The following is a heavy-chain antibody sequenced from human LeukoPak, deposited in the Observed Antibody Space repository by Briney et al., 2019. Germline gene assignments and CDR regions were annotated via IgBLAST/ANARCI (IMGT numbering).Heavy chain of an antibody. V-gene: IGHV1-46*01. D-gene: IGHD3-10*01. CDR3: ARDKLGGTMVRGETDY. CDR1: GYTFTSYY. CDR2: INPNGGST. Sequence: ASVKVSCKASGYTFTSYYMHWVRQAPGQGLEWMGVINPNGGSTTYAQKFQGRVTMTRDTSTSTVYMELSSLRSEDTAVYYCARDKLGGTMVRGETDYWGQGTLVTVSS. J-gene: IGHJ4*02.